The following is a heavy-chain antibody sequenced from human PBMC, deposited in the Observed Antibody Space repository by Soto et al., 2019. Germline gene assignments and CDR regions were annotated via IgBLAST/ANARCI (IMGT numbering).Heavy chain of an antibody. D-gene: IGHD6-19*01. Sequence: DVQLVESGGALVQPGGSLGLSCAVSGFTVSAKWMSWVRQAPGKGLEWLANINEDGSKKFYVDSVKGRFTISKDNAKNSLPLQPGSLRADDTAVYYCAREMHLGSGWGDIDIWGRGPMVTVSS. CDR3: AREMHLGSGWGDIDI. J-gene: IGHJ4*02. CDR1: GFTVSAKW. CDR2: INEDGSKK. V-gene: IGHV3-7*03.